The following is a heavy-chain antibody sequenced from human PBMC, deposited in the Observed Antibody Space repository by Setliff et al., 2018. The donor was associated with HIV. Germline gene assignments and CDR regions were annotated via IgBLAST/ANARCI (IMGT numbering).Heavy chain of an antibody. CDR2: IYYRGNT. Sequence: SETLSLTCTFTRGSIHNHYWGWIRQPPGKGLEWIGSIYYRGNTYYNPSPKSRVTISVDTSKNQFSLKLRSVTAADTAVYYCARQGTYTHYMDVWGKGTTVTVSS. CDR3: ARQGTYTHYMDV. D-gene: IGHD3-16*01. V-gene: IGHV4-39*01. J-gene: IGHJ6*03. CDR1: RGSIHNHY.